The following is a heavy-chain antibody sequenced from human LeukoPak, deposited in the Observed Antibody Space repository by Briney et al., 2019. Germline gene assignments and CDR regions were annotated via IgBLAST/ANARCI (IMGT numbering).Heavy chain of an antibody. V-gene: IGHV1-8*01. Sequence: GASVKVPCKASGYTFTSYDINWVRQATGQGLEWMGWMNPNSGNTGYAQKFQGRVTMTRNTSISTAYMELSSLRSEDTAVYYCARGPYCSGGSCYLDYYYGMDVWGQGTTVTVSS. CDR3: ARGPYCSGGSCYLDYYYGMDV. CDR1: GYTFTSYD. D-gene: IGHD2-15*01. CDR2: MNPNSGNT. J-gene: IGHJ6*02.